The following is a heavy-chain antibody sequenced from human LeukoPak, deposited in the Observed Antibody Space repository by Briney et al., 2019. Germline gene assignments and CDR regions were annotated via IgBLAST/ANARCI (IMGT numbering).Heavy chain of an antibody. V-gene: IGHV4-34*01. J-gene: IGHJ5*02. CDR3: AASGGPINWFDP. CDR2: ITHNGYT. CDR1: GGSFSGYY. Sequence: PSETLSLTCAVYGGSFSGYYWGWIRQPPGKGLQWIGEITHNGYTNYNPALKSRVTISIDTSKNEFSLKVSSVTAADMAIYYCAASGGPINWFDPWGREPWSPSPQ. D-gene: IGHD3-10*01.